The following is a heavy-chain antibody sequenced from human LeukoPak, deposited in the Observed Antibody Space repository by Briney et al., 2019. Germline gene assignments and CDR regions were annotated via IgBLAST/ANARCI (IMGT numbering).Heavy chain of an antibody. V-gene: IGHV4-34*01. J-gene: IGHJ3*02. CDR3: AREDSRTFDI. D-gene: IGHD6-13*01. CDR1: GESFSGYY. CDR2: INHSGST. Sequence: SETLSLTCAVYGESFSGYYWSWIRQPPGKGLEWIGEINHSGSTNYNPSLKSRVTISVDTSKNQFSLKLSSVTAADTAVYYCAREDSRTFDIWGQGTMVTVSS.